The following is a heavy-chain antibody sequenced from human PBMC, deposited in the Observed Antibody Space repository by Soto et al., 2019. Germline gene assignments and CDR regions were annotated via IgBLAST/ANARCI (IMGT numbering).Heavy chain of an antibody. J-gene: IGHJ6*02. V-gene: IGHV3-48*02. CDR1: GFTVSSSH. CDR2: ISSSSSTI. D-gene: IGHD2-15*01. Sequence: GGSLRLSCTTSGFTVSSSHMTWVRQAPGKGLEWVSYISSSSSTIYYADSVKGRFTISRDNAKNSLYLQMNSLRDEDTAVYYCARLICSGGSCTAGYYYGMDVWGQGTTVTVSS. CDR3: ARLICSGGSCTAGYYYGMDV.